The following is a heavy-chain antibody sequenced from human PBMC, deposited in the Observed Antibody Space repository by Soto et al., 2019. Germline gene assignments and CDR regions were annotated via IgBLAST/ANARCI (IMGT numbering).Heavy chain of an antibody. CDR3: ARELVLMVYAYGMDV. V-gene: IGHV3-74*01. CDR2: INSDGSSR. CDR1: RFTFTSYW. D-gene: IGHD2-8*01. J-gene: IGHJ6*02. Sequence: GGSLRLSCAASRFTFTSYWMHWVRQVPGKGLVWVSRINSDGSSRSYADSVKDRFTISRDNAKNTLYLQMNSLRAEDTAVYYCARELVLMVYAYGMDVWGQGTMVTVSS.